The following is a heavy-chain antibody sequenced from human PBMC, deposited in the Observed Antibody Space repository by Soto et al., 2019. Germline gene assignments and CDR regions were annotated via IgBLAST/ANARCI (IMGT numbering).Heavy chain of an antibody. CDR2: IFHSGST. CDR1: GGSINSGDYY. J-gene: IGHJ6*02. CDR3: ARDRYYGSGTYYNFYSGMYX. Sequence: SETLSLTFTVSGGSINSGDYYWTWVRQPPGKGVELIGNIFHSGSTYYTPSLQSRVTISLDTSKNHFSLKLSSVTPADTAVYYCARDRYYGSGTYYNFYSGMYXWGQGTTFTVS. V-gene: IGHV4-30-4*01. D-gene: IGHD3-10*01.